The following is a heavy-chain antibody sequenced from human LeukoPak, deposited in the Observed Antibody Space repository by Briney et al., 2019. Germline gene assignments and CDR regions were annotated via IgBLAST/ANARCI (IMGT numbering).Heavy chain of an antibody. D-gene: IGHD6-19*01. CDR3: ARHVQQWLVMDV. V-gene: IGHV4-39*01. CDR1: GGSISSSSYY. CDR2: IYYSGST. Sequence: PSETLSLTCTVSGGSISSSSYYWGWLRQPPGKGLEWLGSIYYSGSTYYNPSLKSRVTISVDTSKNQFSLKLSSVTAADTAVYYCARHVQQWLVMDVWGQGTTVTVSS. J-gene: IGHJ6*02.